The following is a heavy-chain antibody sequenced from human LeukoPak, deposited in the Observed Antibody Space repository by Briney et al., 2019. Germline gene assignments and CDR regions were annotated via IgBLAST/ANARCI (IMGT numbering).Heavy chain of an antibody. D-gene: IGHD6-19*01. CDR1: GFTITSNY. CDR3: ARAVAGGWYGAFDV. Sequence: PGGSLRLSCVASGFTITSNYMSWVRQAPGKGLEWVSVIYSGGTIFYADSVQGRFTISRDSSKNTLFLQMSSLRAEDTAVYYCARAVAGGWYGAFDVWGQGTMLTVSS. J-gene: IGHJ3*01. V-gene: IGHV3-53*01. CDR2: IYSGGTI.